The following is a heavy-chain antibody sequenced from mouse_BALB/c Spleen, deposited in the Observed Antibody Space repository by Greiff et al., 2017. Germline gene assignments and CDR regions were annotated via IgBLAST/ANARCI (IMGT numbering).Heavy chain of an antibody. V-gene: IGHV5-6-3*01. CDR3: ARDKNGNYDY. J-gene: IGHJ2*01. CDR1: GFTFSSYG. D-gene: IGHD2-1*01. CDR2: INSNGGST. Sequence: EVMLVESGGGLVQPGGSPKLSCAASGFTFSSYGMSWVRQTPDKRLELVATINSNGGSTYYPDSVKGRFTISRDNAKNTLYLQMSSLKSEDTAMYYCARDKNGNYDYWGQGTTLTVSS.